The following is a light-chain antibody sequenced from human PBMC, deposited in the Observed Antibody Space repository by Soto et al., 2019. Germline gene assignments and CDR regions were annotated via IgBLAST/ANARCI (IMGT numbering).Light chain of an antibody. CDR1: QSINTY. CDR2: AAS. J-gene: IGKJ1*01. V-gene: IGKV1-39*01. CDR3: QQTYSTPWT. Sequence: DIQMTQSPSSLSASVGDRVTITCRASQSINTYLNWYQQRPGKAPKVLIYAASSLESGVPSRFSGSRAGTDFTLTISSLQPEDFATYSCQQTYSTPWTFGQGTKVDI.